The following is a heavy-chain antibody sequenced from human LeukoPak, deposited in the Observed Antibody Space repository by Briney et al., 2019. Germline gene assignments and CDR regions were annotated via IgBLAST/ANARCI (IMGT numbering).Heavy chain of an antibody. CDR1: GYTFTSYG. V-gene: IGHV1-18*01. CDR3: ARPLTAAGTDYYYYGMDV. J-gene: IGHJ6*02. D-gene: IGHD6-13*01. Sequence: AASVKVSCKASGYTFTSYGISWVRQAPGQGLEWMGWISAYNGNTNYAQKLQGRVTMTTDTSTSTAYMELRSLRSDDTAVYYCARPLTAAGTDYYYYGMDVWGQGTTVTVSS. CDR2: ISAYNGNT.